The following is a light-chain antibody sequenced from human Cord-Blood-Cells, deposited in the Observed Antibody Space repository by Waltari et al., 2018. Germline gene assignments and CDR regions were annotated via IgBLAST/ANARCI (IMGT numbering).Light chain of an antibody. CDR3: QQYNNWPPWT. CDR1: QRVSSN. CDR2: GAS. V-gene: IGKV3-15*01. J-gene: IGKJ1*01. Sequence: EIVMTQSPATLSASPGERATLSCTASQRVSSNLAWYQQKPGQAPRLLIYGASTRATGIPARFSGGGSGTEFTLTISSLQSEDFAVYYCQQYNNWPPWTFGQGTKVEIK.